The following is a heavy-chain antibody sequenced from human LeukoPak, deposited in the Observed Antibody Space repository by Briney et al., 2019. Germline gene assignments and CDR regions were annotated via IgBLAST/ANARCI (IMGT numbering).Heavy chain of an antibody. CDR2: INPNSGGT. V-gene: IGHV1-2*02. J-gene: IGHJ4*02. CDR1: GYTFTGYY. Sequence: ASVKVSCKASGYTFTGYYMHWVRQAPGQGLEWMGWINPNSGGTNYAQKFQGRVTMTRDTSISTAYMELSRLRSDDTAVYYCARVNMVRGVTIPGYWGQGTLVTVSS. CDR3: ARVNMVRGVTIPGY. D-gene: IGHD3-10*01.